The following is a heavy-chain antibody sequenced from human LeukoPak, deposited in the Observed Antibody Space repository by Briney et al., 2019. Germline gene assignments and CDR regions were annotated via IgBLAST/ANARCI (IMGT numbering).Heavy chain of an antibody. CDR2: INPSGGST. J-gene: IGHJ4*02. D-gene: IGHD5-12*01. CDR3: ALDIVATIGY. Sequence: ASVKVSYKTSGYTFTIYYMHWVRQAPGQGLEGMGIINPSGGSTSYAQKFQGRVTMTRDTSTSTVYMELSSLRSEDTAVYYCALDIVATIGYWGQGTLVTVSS. V-gene: IGHV1-46*01. CDR1: GYTFTIYY.